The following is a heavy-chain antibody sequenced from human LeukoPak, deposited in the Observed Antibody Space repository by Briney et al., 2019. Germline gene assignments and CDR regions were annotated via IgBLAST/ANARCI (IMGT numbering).Heavy chain of an antibody. Sequence: SVKVSCMASGGTFSRYAISWVRQAPGQGLEWMGGIIPVLGTTNYAQTFQNKVTITADESTSTTYMELSSLTSEDTAVYYCAREYREYYYYYYMDVWGKGTTVTISS. V-gene: IGHV1-69*13. CDR3: AREYREYYYYYYMDV. J-gene: IGHJ6*03. D-gene: IGHD1-1*01. CDR2: IIPVLGTT. CDR1: GGTFSRYA.